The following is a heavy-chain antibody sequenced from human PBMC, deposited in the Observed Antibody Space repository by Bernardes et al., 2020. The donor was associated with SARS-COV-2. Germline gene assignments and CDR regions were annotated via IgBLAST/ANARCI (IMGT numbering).Heavy chain of an antibody. CDR3: AGTSVTCCDY. J-gene: IGHJ4*02. V-gene: IGHV3-74*03. CDR1: GITFKTHW. CDR2: IAGDGTSV. Sequence: GGSLRLSCGASGITFKTHWMHWVRQAPGGGLVWVARIAGDGTSVTYADSVKGRFTISRDNAKNTLYLQMNSLRAEDTAVYYCAGTSVTCCDYWGQGSLVTVSS.